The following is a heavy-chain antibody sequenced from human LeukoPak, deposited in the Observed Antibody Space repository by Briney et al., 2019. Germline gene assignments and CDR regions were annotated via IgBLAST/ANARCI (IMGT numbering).Heavy chain of an antibody. CDR1: TFSXYA. CDR2: IIPIFGTA. V-gene: IGHV1-69*01. Sequence: TFSXYAIXXXRQAPGQGLGGXGGIIPIFGTANYAQKFQGRVTITADESTSTAYMELSSLRSEDTAVYYCANVLGYCSSTSCYDWFDHWGQGTLVTVSS. J-gene: IGHJ5*02. CDR3: ANVLGYCSSTSCYDWFDH. D-gene: IGHD2-2*01.